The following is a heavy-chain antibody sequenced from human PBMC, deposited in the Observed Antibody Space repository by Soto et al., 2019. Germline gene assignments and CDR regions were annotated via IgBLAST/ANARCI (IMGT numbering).Heavy chain of an antibody. V-gene: IGHV4-61*05. CDR2: IYYSGST. CDR3: ARHERGFLEWLYPDAFDI. Sequence: SSETLSLTCTVSGGSIGSSNNYWGWIRQPPGKGLEWIGYIYYSGSTNYNPSLKSRVTISVDTSKNQFSLKLSSVTAADTAVYYCARHERGFLEWLYPDAFDIWGQGTMVTVSS. J-gene: IGHJ3*02. CDR1: GGSIGSSNNY. D-gene: IGHD3-3*01.